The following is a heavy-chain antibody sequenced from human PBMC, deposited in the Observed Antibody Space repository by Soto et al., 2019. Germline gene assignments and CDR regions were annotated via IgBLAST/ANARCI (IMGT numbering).Heavy chain of an antibody. J-gene: IGHJ6*02. CDR3: ARVPGAYSSSYYYYGMDV. Sequence: GASVKVSCKASGYTFTSYGISWVRQAPGQGLEWMGWISAYNGNTNYAQKLQGRVTMTTDTSTSTAYMELRSLRSDDTAVYYCARVPGAYSSSYYYYGMDVWGQGTTVTVSS. CDR2: ISAYNGNT. V-gene: IGHV1-18*04. D-gene: IGHD6-6*01. CDR1: GYTFTSYG.